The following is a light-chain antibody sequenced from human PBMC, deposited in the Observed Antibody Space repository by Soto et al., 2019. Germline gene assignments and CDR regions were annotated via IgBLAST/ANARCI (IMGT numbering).Light chain of an antibody. CDR2: GNG. V-gene: IGLV1-40*01. Sequence: QSVLTQPPSVSGAPGQRVTISCSGTSSSIGAGYEVHWYHQLPGTAPKLVVSGNGNRPSGVPDRLSASKSGTSASLAITGLQAEDEADYYCSSYTRSSTLVFGGGTKLTVL. CDR1: SSSIGAGYE. CDR3: SSYTRSSTLV. J-gene: IGLJ2*01.